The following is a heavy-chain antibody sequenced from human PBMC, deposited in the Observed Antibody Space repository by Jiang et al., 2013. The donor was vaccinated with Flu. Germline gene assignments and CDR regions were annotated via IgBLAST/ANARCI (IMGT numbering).Heavy chain of an antibody. CDR3: ANRYEYEYSSGWLAYDY. J-gene: IGHJ4*02. CDR1: GFTFSSYA. CDR2: ISGSGGSA. D-gene: IGHD6-19*01. Sequence: VQLLESGGGLVQPGGSLRLSCAASGFTFSSYAMSWVRQAPGKGLEWVSAISGSGGSAYYADSVKGRFTISRDNSKNTLYLQMNSLRAEDTAVYYCANRYEYEYSSGWLAYDYWGQGTLVTVSS. V-gene: IGHV3-23*01.